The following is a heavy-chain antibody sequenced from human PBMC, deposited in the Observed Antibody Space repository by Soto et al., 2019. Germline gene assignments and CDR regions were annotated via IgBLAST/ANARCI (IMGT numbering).Heavy chain of an antibody. D-gene: IGHD6-13*01. J-gene: IGHJ5*02. Sequence: QVQLVQSGAEVKKPGASVKVSCKASGYTFTSYAMHWVRQAPGQRLEWMGWINAGNGNTKYSQKFQGRVTITRDTSASTAYMELSSLRSEDTAVYYCARVIQIAAAGRRWFDPWGQGTLVTVSS. CDR2: INAGNGNT. CDR3: ARVIQIAAAGRRWFDP. CDR1: GYTFTSYA. V-gene: IGHV1-3*01.